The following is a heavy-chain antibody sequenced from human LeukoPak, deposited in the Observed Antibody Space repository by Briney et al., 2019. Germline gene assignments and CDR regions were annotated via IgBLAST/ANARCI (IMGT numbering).Heavy chain of an antibody. CDR1: GYSFTSYW. D-gene: IGHD1-1*01. CDR2: IYLGDSDT. CDR3: ARQESELTTPANRYFDT. J-gene: IGHJ4*02. Sequence: RSGESLKISCKGPGYSFTSYWSGWVGKMPGKGLEWMGIIYLGDSDTRYSPSFQGQVTISADKSISTAYLQWSSLKASDTAMYFCARQESELTTPANRYFDTWGQGTLVTVSS. V-gene: IGHV5-51*01.